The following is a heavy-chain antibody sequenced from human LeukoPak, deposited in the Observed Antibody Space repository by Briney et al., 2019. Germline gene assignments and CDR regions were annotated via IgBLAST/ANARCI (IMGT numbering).Heavy chain of an antibody. CDR2: IYYSGST. Sequence: SSETLSLTCTVSGGSISSSSYYWGWIRQPPGKGLEWIGSIYYSGSTYYNPSLKSRVTISVDTSKNQFSLKLSSVTAADTAVYYCARRVGWELLGRYWFDPWGQGTLVTVSS. V-gene: IGHV4-39*01. CDR1: GGSISSSSYY. J-gene: IGHJ5*02. D-gene: IGHD1-26*01. CDR3: ARRVGWELLGRYWFDP.